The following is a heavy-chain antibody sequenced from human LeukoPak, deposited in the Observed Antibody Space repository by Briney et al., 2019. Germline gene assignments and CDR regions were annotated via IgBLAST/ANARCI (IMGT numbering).Heavy chain of an antibody. CDR1: GGSFSGYY. V-gene: IGHV4-34*01. CDR3: ARHQNYYGSGSYVDY. J-gene: IGHJ4*02. D-gene: IGHD3-10*01. CDR2: INHSGST. Sequence: SETLSLTCAVYGGSFSGYYWSWIRQPPGKGLEWIGEINHSGSTNYNPSLKSRVTISVDTSKNQFSLKLSSVTAADTAVYYCARHQNYYGSGSYVDYWGQGTLVTVSS.